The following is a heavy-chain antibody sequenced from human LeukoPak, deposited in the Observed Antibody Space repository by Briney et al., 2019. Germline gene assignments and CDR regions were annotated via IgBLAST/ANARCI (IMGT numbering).Heavy chain of an antibody. CDR1: GFTFSSYW. CDR3: VREGLECSGSSCQRAAFDY. J-gene: IGHJ4*02. Sequence: GGSLRLSCAASGFTFSSYWMHWVRQAPGKGLVWVSRINSDGSSTSYADSVKGRFTISRDNAKNTLYLQMNSLRDEDTAVYYCVREGLECSGSSCQRAAFDYWGQGTLVTVSS. CDR2: INSDGSST. D-gene: IGHD2-2*01. V-gene: IGHV3-74*01.